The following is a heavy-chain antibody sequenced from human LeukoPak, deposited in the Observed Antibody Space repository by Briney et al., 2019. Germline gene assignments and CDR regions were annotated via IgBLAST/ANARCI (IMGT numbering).Heavy chain of an antibody. Sequence: GGSLRLSCAASGFTFHQYAIHWVRQVPGKGLEWDSGISWNSGSIGYADSVKGRFTISRDSAKNSVYLQMNSLRPEDTALYYCAKDKAPLYSGYDWDLDFWGQGTLVTVSS. CDR3: AKDKAPLYSGYDWDLDF. V-gene: IGHV3-9*01. D-gene: IGHD5-12*01. J-gene: IGHJ4*02. CDR1: GFTFHQYA. CDR2: ISWNSGSI.